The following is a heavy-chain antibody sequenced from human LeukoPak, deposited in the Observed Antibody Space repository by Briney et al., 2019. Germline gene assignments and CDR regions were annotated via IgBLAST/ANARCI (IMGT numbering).Heavy chain of an antibody. J-gene: IGHJ4*02. CDR2: TYYSGST. CDR1: GGSISSSSYY. D-gene: IGHD3-3*01. Sequence: SETLSLTCTVSGGSISSSSYYWGWIRQPPGKGLEWIGSTYYSGSTYYNPSLKSRVTISVDTSKNQFSLKLSSVTAADTAVYYWARVGFLGRVDYWGQGTLVTVSS. CDR3: ARVGFLGRVDY. V-gene: IGHV4-39*07.